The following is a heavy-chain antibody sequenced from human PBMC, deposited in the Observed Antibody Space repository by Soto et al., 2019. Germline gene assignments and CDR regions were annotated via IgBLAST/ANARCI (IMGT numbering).Heavy chain of an antibody. CDR3: ARGNYDSSGYYRTFDY. CDR2: INHSGST. V-gene: IGHV4-34*01. D-gene: IGHD3-22*01. CDR1: GGCFSGYY. J-gene: IGHJ4*02. Sequence: VQLQQWGAGLLKPSETLSRTCAVDGGCFSGYYWIWICQPPGKGLEWIGEINHSGSTNYNPSLKSRVTISVDTSKNQFSLELSSVTAADTAIYYCARGNYDSSGYYRTFDYWGQGTLVTVSS.